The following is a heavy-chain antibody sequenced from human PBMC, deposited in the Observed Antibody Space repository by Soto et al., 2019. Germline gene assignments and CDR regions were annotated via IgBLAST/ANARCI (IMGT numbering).Heavy chain of an antibody. Sequence: EVQLVESGGGLVQPGGSLKLSCAASGFTFSASGMHWVRQASGKGLEWVGRIRSKANNYATAYAASVKGRFTVSRDDSKNTAYLQMDILETEDTAVYYCTRQYVDDYNSFDSWGQGTLVTVSS. D-gene: IGHD4-4*01. CDR3: TRQYVDDYNSFDS. J-gene: IGHJ4*02. CDR1: GFTFSASG. CDR2: IRSKANNYAT. V-gene: IGHV3-73*01.